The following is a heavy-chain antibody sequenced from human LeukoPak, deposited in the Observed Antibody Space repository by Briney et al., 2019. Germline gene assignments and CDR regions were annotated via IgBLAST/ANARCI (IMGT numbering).Heavy chain of an antibody. CDR1: GGSISSSY. CDR2: LYYSGST. CDR3: ARRNSGTYSGRAFDI. J-gene: IGHJ3*02. Sequence: SETLSLTCTVSGGSISSSYWGWIRQPPGKGLEWIGSLYYSGSTYYNPSLKSRVTMSVDTSKNQFSLELSSVTAADTAVYYCARRNSGTYSGRAFDIWGQGTMVTVSS. D-gene: IGHD1-26*01. V-gene: IGHV4-39*07.